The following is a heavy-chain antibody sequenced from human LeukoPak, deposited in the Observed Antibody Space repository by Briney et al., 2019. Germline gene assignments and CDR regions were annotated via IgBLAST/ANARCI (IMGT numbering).Heavy chain of an antibody. CDR3: ARTPRITMIVVVIKDPGSFDI. CDR2: MNPNSGNT. CDR1: GYTFTSYD. Sequence: ASVKVSCKASGYTFTSYDINWVRQATGQGLEWMGWMNPNSGNTGYAQKFQGRVTMTRNTSIGTAYMELSSLRSEDTAVYYCARTPRITMIVVVIKDPGSFDIWGQGTMVTVSS. D-gene: IGHD3-22*01. V-gene: IGHV1-8*01. J-gene: IGHJ3*02.